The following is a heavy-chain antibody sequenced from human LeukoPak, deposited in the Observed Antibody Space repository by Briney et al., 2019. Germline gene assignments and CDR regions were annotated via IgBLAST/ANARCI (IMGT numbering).Heavy chain of an antibody. D-gene: IGHD4-17*01. CDR3: ARDSAYGGVYYYYMDV. CDR1: GCSIIGYY. V-gene: IGHV4-59*01. CDR2: IYTSGST. J-gene: IGHJ6*03. Sequence: SETLSLTCTVSGCSIIGYYWSWIRQPPGKGLQWIGYIYTSGSTRYNPSLKSRVTISVDTSKNQFSLKLSSVTAADTAVYYCARDSAYGGVYYYYMDVWGKGTTVTVSS.